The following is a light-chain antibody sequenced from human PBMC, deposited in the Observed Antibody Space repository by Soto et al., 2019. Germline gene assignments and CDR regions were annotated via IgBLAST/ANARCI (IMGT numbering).Light chain of an antibody. V-gene: IGLV2-23*01. Sequence: QSALTQPASVSGSPGQSITVSCTGTSSDVGSYNLVSWYQQHPGEAPKLMIHEGSKRPSGVSNRFSGSKSGNTASLTISGLQAEDEAYYYCCSYAGSSIWVFGGGTKLTVL. CDR2: EGS. CDR3: CSYAGSSIWV. CDR1: SSDVGSYNL. J-gene: IGLJ3*02.